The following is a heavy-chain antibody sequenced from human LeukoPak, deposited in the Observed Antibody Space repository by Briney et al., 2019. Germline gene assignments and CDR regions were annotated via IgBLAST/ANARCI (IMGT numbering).Heavy chain of an antibody. V-gene: IGHV3-30*03. Sequence: PGKSLRLSCAASGFTFSSYGMHWVRQAPGKGLEWVSVISYDGSNKYYADSVKGRFTISRDNSKNTLYLQMNSLRAEDTAVYYCARDLRYFDWSPNWFDPWGQGTLVTVSS. CDR1: GFTFSSYG. J-gene: IGHJ5*02. CDR3: ARDLRYFDWSPNWFDP. D-gene: IGHD3-9*01. CDR2: ISYDGSNK.